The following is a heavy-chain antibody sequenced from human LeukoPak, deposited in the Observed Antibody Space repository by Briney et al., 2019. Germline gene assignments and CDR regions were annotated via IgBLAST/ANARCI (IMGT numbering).Heavy chain of an antibody. CDR1: GFSVGSHY. D-gene: IGHD3-22*01. J-gene: IGHJ2*01. CDR3: ARDGPFTYYYDSSGPIIGWYFDL. CDR2: IYGGGGT. V-gene: IGHV3-66*01. Sequence: GGSLRLSCAASGFSVGSHYMTWVRQAPGKGLEWVSVIYGGGGTYYADSVRGRFTISRDNSKNSLYLQMNSLRDEDTAVYYCARDGPFTYYYDSSGPIIGWYFDLWGRGTLVTVSS.